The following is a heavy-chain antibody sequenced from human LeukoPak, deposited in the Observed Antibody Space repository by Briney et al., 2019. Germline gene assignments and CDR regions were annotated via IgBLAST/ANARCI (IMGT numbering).Heavy chain of an antibody. D-gene: IGHD4-17*01. CDR1: GLTFGQYW. J-gene: IGHJ4*02. V-gene: IGHV3-48*02. CDR3: ARDRDYAFDS. CDR2: IGGTHSNI. Sequence: PGGSLRLSCAASGLTFGQYWMSWVRQAPGKGLEWVSYIGGTHSNIYYADSVKGRFTISRDDAKNSLYLQMNSLRDEDTAVYYCARDRDYAFDSWGQGTLVTVSS.